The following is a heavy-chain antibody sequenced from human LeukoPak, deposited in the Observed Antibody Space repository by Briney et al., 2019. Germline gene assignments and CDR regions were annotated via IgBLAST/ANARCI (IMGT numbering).Heavy chain of an antibody. J-gene: IGHJ6*03. CDR1: GFTFSGHG. D-gene: IGHD2-21*02. V-gene: IGHV3-23*01. CDR3: AKSVTADYSYYMDV. CDR2: ITGSGGTT. Sequence: GGSLRLSCAASGFTFSGHGMSWVRQAPGKGLEWISGITGSGGTTYYARSLRGRFTISRDNSKNMFYLQMKSLRVEDTAVYYCAKSVTADYSYYMDVWGKGTTVTVS.